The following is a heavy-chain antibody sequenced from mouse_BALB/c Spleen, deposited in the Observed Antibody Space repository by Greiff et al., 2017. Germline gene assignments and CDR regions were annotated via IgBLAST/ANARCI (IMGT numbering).Heavy chain of an antibody. CDR2: ILPGSGST. CDR1: GYTFSSYW. Sequence: QVQLQQSGAELMKPGASVKISCNATGYTFSSYWIEWVKQRPGHGLEWIGEILPGSGSTNYNEKFKGKATFTADTSSNTAYMQLSSLTSEDSAVYYCARFWDYDAMDYWGQGTSVTVSS. V-gene: IGHV1-9*01. J-gene: IGHJ4*01. CDR3: ARFWDYDAMDY.